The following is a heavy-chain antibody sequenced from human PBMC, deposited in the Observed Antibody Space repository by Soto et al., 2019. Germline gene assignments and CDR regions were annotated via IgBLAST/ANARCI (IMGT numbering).Heavy chain of an antibody. CDR2: ISSSSSYI. D-gene: IGHD1-26*01. CDR3: AREGELRYYYGMDV. Sequence: GGSLRLSCAASGFTFSSYSMDWVRQAPGKGLEWVSSISSSSSYIYYADSVKGRFTISRDNAKNSLYLQMNSLRAEDTAVYYCAREGELRYYYGMDVWGQGTTVTVSS. J-gene: IGHJ6*02. CDR1: GFTFSSYS. V-gene: IGHV3-21*01.